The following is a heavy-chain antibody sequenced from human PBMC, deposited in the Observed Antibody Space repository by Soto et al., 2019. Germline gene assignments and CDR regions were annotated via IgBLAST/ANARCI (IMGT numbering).Heavy chain of an antibody. D-gene: IGHD7-27*01. CDR3: ARLDNTGAYQSFDY. CDR2: ICYTGNT. V-gene: IGHV4-39*01. J-gene: IGHJ4*02. Sequence: QLQLQESGPGLVKPSETLSLTCSVSGGSIDSCNYYWGWIRQPPGKDLEWIGSICYTGNTFYNPSLKSRVTISVDTSRNQFSLRLSSVTAADTAVYYCARLDNTGAYQSFDYWGQGTLINVSS. CDR1: GGSIDSCNYY.